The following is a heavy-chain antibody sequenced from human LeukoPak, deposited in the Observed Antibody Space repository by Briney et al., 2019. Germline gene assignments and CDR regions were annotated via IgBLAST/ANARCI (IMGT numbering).Heavy chain of an antibody. CDR1: GFTFSNAW. CDR2: IRRKANGGTT. V-gene: IGHV3-49*04. D-gene: IGHD2-15*01. Sequence: PGGSLRLSCAASGFTFSNAWMSWVRQAPGKGLEWVGFIRRKANGGTTEYAASVKGRFSISRDDSKSIGYLQMNSLKTEDTAVYYCNSGYCSGVSCEDYWGQGTQVTVSS. CDR3: NSGYCSGVSCEDY. J-gene: IGHJ4*02.